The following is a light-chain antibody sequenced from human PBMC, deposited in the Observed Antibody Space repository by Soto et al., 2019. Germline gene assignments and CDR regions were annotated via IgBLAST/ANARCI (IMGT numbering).Light chain of an antibody. CDR3: KERSNWAPGWT. CDR1: QSVSSY. Sequence: EIVLTQSPATLSLSPGERATLSCRASQSVSSYLAWYQQKPGQAPRLLIYDASNRATGIQARFIGSGSGTAFALTIRSLEPEDFEVYYCKERSNWAPGWTVGQGAKVVIK. J-gene: IGKJ1*01. CDR2: DAS. V-gene: IGKV3-11*01.